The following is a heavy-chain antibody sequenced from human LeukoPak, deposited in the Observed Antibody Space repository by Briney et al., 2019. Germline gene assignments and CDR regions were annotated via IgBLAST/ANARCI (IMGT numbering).Heavy chain of an antibody. V-gene: IGHV1-8*01. Sequence: ASVKVSCKASGYTFTSYDLNWVRQATGQGLEWIGWMNPSSGNTGYAQKFQGRVTLTRSTSISTAYMELRSLTSEDTAVYYCARDYGGNSGWFDPWGQGTLVTVSS. CDR3: ARDYGGNSGWFDP. CDR2: MNPSSGNT. J-gene: IGHJ5*02. D-gene: IGHD4-23*01. CDR1: GYTFTSYD.